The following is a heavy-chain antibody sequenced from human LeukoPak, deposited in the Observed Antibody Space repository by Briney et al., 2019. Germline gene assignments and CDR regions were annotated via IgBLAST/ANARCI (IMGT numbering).Heavy chain of an antibody. V-gene: IGHV1-69*01. J-gene: IGHJ6*04. D-gene: IGHD2-15*01. Sequence: SVKVSCKASGGTFSSYAISWVRQAPGQGLEWMGGVIPIFGTANYAQKFQGRVTITADESTSTAYMELSSLRSEDTAVYYCARAPRGYGQYCSGGSCYSSFYYYYGMDVWGTGTTVTVSS. CDR1: GGTFSSYA. CDR3: ARAPRGYGQYCSGGSCYSSFYYYYGMDV. CDR2: VIPIFGTA.